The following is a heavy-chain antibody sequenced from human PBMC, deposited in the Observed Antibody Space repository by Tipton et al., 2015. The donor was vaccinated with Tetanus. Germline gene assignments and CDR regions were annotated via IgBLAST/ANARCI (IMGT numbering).Heavy chain of an antibody. Sequence: QLVQSGAEVKKPGASVKVSCKASGYTFTSYYMHWVRQAPGQGLEWMGIINPSGGSTSYAQKFQGRVTMTRDTSTSTVYMELSSLRSEDTAVYYCAGVFIAVAGHNWFDPWGQGTLVTVSS. J-gene: IGHJ5*02. D-gene: IGHD6-19*01. CDR1: GYTFTSYY. CDR2: INPSGGST. CDR3: AGVFIAVAGHNWFDP. V-gene: IGHV1-46*01.